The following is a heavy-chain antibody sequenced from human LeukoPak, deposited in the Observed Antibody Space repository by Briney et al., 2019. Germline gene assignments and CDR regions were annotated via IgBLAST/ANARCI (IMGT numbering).Heavy chain of an antibody. Sequence: GGSLRLSCAASGFTVSSNYMSWVRQAPGKGLEWVSVIYSGGSTYYADSVKGRFTISRDNSKNTLYLQMNSLRAEDTAVYYCAKDNIVGATIFDYWGQGTLVTVSS. CDR3: AKDNIVGATIFDY. D-gene: IGHD1-26*01. CDR1: GFTVSSNY. J-gene: IGHJ4*02. CDR2: IYSGGST. V-gene: IGHV3-66*01.